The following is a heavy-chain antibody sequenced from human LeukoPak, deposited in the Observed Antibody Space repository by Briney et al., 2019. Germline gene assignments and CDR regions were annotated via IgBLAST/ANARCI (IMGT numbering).Heavy chain of an antibody. CDR3: ARDRDYYGSGSYYSKIDY. Sequence: ASVKVSCKASGYTFTSYGISWVREAPGQGLEWMGWISAYSGNTNYAQKLQGRVTMTTDTSTSTAYMELRSLRSDDTAVYYCARDRDYYGSGSYYSKIDYWGQGTLVTVSS. D-gene: IGHD3-10*01. CDR1: GYTFTSYG. J-gene: IGHJ4*02. CDR2: ISAYSGNT. V-gene: IGHV1-18*04.